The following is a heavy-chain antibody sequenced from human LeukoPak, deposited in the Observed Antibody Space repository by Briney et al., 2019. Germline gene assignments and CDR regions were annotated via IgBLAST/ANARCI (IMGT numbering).Heavy chain of an antibody. CDR2: VSDSGTTT. CDR3: ARDQGVDTIPRAYFDH. CDR1: GFIFNNYA. D-gene: IGHD5-18*01. V-gene: IGHV3-23*01. Sequence: GGSLRLSCAGSGFIFNNYAMSWVRQAPGKGLEWVSEVSDSGTTTYYADSVKGRFTVSRDNPKNTLYLQLNSLRAEDTAVYYCARDQGVDTIPRAYFDHWGQGTLVTVSS. J-gene: IGHJ4*02.